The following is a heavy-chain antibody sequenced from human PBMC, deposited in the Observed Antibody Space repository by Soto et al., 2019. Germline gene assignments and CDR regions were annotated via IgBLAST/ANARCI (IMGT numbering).Heavy chain of an antibody. CDR1: GGTFVSSA. CDR3: AKMSPLGKYNFPGLEP. CDR2: IIPILGST. D-gene: IGHD1-20*01. Sequence: QVQLLQSGAELREPGSSVRVTCTPSGGTFVSSAFAWVRQAPGGKIEWMGGIIPILGSTKYAEKFLGRLTIRADDSSRTAYLEFTRPPSAESAVEFSAKMSPLGKYNFPGLEPWGQRTLVTVST. V-gene: IGHV1-69*01. J-gene: IGHJ4*02.